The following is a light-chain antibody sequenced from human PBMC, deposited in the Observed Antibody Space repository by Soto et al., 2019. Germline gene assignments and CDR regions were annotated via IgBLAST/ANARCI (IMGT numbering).Light chain of an antibody. CDR3: QQYNNWPT. CDR1: QMFGAN. V-gene: IGKV3-15*01. Sequence: EMVMTRSPATFSVSPGEKATLPCRPGQMFGANLPGYQQKPGQAPRLLIYGASTRATGIPARFSGSGSGTEFTLTISSLQSEDFAVYYCQQYNNWPTFGQGTKVEIK. J-gene: IGKJ1*01. CDR2: GAS.